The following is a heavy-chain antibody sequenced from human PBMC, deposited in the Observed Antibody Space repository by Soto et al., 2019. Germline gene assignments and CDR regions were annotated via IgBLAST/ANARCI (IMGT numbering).Heavy chain of an antibody. J-gene: IGHJ4*02. V-gene: IGHV1-46*04. CDR3: SRAGYCSGGICFHGNCDY. CDR2: INPNGGST. Sequence: QVHLVQSGAAVKRPGASVKVSCKASGYTVTTYYMHWVRQAPGQGLEWLGIINPNGGSTTYAQKVQGRVNMTMDTSTSTVYLELSSLRSEDMAVYYCSRAGYCSGGICFHGNCDYWGQGTLVTVSA. D-gene: IGHD2-15*01. CDR1: GYTVTTYY.